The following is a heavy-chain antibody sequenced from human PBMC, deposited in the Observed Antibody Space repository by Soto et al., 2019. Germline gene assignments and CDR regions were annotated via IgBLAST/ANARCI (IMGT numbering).Heavy chain of an antibody. CDR3: VRVVWGVPAPGTSGWFDP. CDR2: IYHSGNT. D-gene: IGHD6-13*01. CDR1: GTSISSTNYY. Sequence: PSETLSLTCTVSGTSISSTNYYWGWIRQPPGKGLEWITSIYHSGNTNYNPSLKGRATISVDKSKNQFSLRLNSVTAADTAVYYCVRVVWGVPAPGTSGWFDPWGQGTLVTVSS. J-gene: IGHJ5*02. V-gene: IGHV4-39*07.